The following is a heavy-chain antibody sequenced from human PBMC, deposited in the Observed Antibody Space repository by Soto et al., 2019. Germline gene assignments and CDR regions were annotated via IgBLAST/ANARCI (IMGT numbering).Heavy chain of an antibody. CDR2: MNPADSDT. CDR1: GYMLASYW. D-gene: IGHD1-26*01. V-gene: IGHV5-51*01. CDR3: SRHPGSPRDFYYYGLDV. J-gene: IGHJ6*02. Sequence: PGESLKISWKGYGYMLASYWLGWVRQVPGKGLEGRGIMNPADSDTIYSPSFQGQVIIAVDQSNNTAYLHWSTPTASDTPLYSCSRHPGSPRDFYYYGLDVWGQGTTVTVSS.